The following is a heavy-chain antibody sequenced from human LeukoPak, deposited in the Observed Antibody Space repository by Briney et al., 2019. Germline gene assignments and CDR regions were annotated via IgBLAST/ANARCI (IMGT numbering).Heavy chain of an antibody. J-gene: IGHJ4*02. V-gene: IGHV4-39*01. CDR1: GGSVSSGSYY. D-gene: IGHD6-19*01. CDR2: IYYSGST. Sequence: SETLSLTCTVSGGSVSSGSYYWSWIRQPPGKGLEWIGSIYYSGSTYYNPSLKSRVTISVDTSKNQFSLKLSSVTAADTAVYYCARLAVAATDGFDYWGQGTLVTVSS. CDR3: ARLAVAATDGFDY.